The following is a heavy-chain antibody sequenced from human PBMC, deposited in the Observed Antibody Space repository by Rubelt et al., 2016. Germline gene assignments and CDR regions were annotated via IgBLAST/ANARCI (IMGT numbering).Heavy chain of an antibody. CDR2: IWYDGGYK. CDR3: AKEIYSGYGPFDY. V-gene: IGHV3-33*06. D-gene: IGHD5-12*01. Sequence: GGGVVQPGRSLRLSCAASGFTFRTYGMHWVRQAPGKGLEWVAVIWYDGGYKYNADSVQGRFTISRDNAKNTLFLQMSSLRVEDTAVYYCAKEIYSGYGPFDYWGQGTLVTVSS. CDR1: GFTFRTYG. J-gene: IGHJ4*02.